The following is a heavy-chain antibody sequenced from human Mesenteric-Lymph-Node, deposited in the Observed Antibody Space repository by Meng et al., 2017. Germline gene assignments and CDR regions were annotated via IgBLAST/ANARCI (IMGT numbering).Heavy chain of an antibody. CDR3: ARVGAYCGGDCYHPR. Sequence: VQLQESGPGLVKPSGPPSLTCAVSGGSLRSRNWWSWVRQPPGKGLEWIGEIYHSGSTNYNTSLKSRVTISVDESKNQFSLRLSSVTAADTAVYYCARVGAYCGGDCYHPRWGQGTLVTVSS. V-gene: IGHV4-4*02. J-gene: IGHJ4*02. CDR2: IYHSGST. CDR1: GGSLRSRNW. D-gene: IGHD2-21*02.